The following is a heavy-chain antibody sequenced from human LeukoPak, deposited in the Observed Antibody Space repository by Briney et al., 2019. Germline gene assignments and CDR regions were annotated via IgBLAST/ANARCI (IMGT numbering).Heavy chain of an antibody. D-gene: IGHD2-2*01. CDR1: GGSFSGGKDF. CDR2: IYYTGSA. Sequence: PSETLSLTCAVSGGSFSGGKDFWGWIRQPPGKGLEWIGNIYYTGSAYYNPSLKSRVTISADTSKNEFSLNLRSVTAADTAVYYCARRGITYSTSFFEYWGQGKLVTVSS. V-gene: IGHV4-39*01. CDR3: ARRGITYSTSFFEY. J-gene: IGHJ4*02.